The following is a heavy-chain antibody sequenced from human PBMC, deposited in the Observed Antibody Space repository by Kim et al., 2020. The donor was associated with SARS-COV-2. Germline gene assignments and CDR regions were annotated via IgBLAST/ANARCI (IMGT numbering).Heavy chain of an antibody. Sequence: GGSLRLSCAASGFTFSSYGMHWVRQAPGKGLEWVAVIWYDGSNKYYADSVKGRFTISRDNSKNTLYLQMNSLRAEDTAVYYCARGLLWFGELFYYYGMDVWGQGTTVTVSS. J-gene: IGHJ6*02. CDR3: ARGLLWFGELFYYYGMDV. CDR2: IWYDGSNK. CDR1: GFTFSSYG. D-gene: IGHD3-10*01. V-gene: IGHV3-33*01.